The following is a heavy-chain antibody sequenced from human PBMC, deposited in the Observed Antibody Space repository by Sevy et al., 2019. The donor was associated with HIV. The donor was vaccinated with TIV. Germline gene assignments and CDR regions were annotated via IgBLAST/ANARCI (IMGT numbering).Heavy chain of an antibody. CDR3: ARAPPVRSGDDSLNWFDP. V-gene: IGHV4-59*01. J-gene: IGHJ5*02. CDR2: IHYSGST. D-gene: IGHD5-12*01. CDR1: GGPISSYY. Sequence: SETLSLTCTVSGGPISSYYWSWIRQPPGKKLEWIGYIHYSGSTKYNPSLNSRVTMSVDTSKNQFSLKLTSVPAADTAVYYCARAPPVRSGDDSLNWFDPWGQGTLVTVSS.